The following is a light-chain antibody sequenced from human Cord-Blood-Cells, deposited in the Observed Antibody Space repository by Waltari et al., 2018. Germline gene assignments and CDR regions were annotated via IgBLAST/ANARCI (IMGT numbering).Light chain of an antibody. CDR3: CSYAGSSTYV. Sequence: QSALTPPASVSGSPGQSITLSCTGTSSDVGSYNLVSWYQQHPGKAPNLMIYEGSKRPSGVSNRFSGSKSGNTASLTISGLQAEDEADYYCCSYAGSSTYVFGTGTKVTVL. CDR1: SSDVGSYNL. CDR2: EGS. J-gene: IGLJ1*01. V-gene: IGLV2-23*01.